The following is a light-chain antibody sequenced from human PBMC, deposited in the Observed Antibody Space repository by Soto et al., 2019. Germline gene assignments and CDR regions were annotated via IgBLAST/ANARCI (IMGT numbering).Light chain of an antibody. J-gene: IGLJ2*01. Sequence: QSALTQPASVSGSPGQSITISCTGTSSDVGFYNYVSWYQHHPGKAPKLMIYEVSNRPSGVSNHFSGSKSGNTASLTISGLQAEDEADYYCSSYTTSITLVVFGGGTKLTVL. CDR2: EVS. CDR3: SSYTTSITLVV. CDR1: SSDVGFYNY. V-gene: IGLV2-14*01.